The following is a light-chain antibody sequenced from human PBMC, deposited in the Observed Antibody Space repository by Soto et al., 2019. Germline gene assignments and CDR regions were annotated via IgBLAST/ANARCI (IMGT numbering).Light chain of an antibody. V-gene: IGKV3-20*01. J-gene: IGKJ1*01. Sequence: EIVLTQSPATLSLSPGERPTLSCRASESVSSTSLAWYQQKPGQAPRLLMYGVSSRATGIPDRFSGSGSGTDFTLTINRLEPEDFAVYFCQQYDNSVWTFGQGTKVDIK. CDR1: ESVSSTS. CDR2: GVS. CDR3: QQYDNSVWT.